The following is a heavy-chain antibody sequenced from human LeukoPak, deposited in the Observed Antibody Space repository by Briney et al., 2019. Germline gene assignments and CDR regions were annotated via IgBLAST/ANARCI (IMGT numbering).Heavy chain of an antibody. CDR1: GYSISSGYY. V-gene: IGHV4-38-2*02. Sequence: TSETLSLTCTVSGYSISSGYYWGWIRQPPGKGLEWIGSIYHSGSTYYNPSLKSRVTISVDTSKNQFSLKLSSVTAADTAVYYCARDTGITLVRGVLDAFDIWGQGTMVTVSS. D-gene: IGHD3-10*01. CDR3: ARDTGITLVRGVLDAFDI. J-gene: IGHJ3*02. CDR2: IYHSGST.